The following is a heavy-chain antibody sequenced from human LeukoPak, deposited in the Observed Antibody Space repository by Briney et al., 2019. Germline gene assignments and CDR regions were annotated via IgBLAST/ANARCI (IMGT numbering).Heavy chain of an antibody. CDR1: GFIFSSYW. CDR3: ARSHSSSWY. D-gene: IGHD6-13*01. Sequence: PGGSLRLSCAASGFIFSSYWMTWVRQAPGKGLEWVANIKQDGTETYYVDSLKGRFTISRDNAKNSLYLQMNSLRAEDTAVYYCARSHSSSWYWGQGTLVTVSS. CDR2: IKQDGTET. V-gene: IGHV3-7*02. J-gene: IGHJ4*02.